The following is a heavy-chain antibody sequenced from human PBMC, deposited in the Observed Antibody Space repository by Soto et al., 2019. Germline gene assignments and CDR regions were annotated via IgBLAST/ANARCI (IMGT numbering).Heavy chain of an antibody. CDR3: SRVAVAARPRWYNWFDP. Sequence: QEQLVQSGAEVKKPGASVKVSCKTSGYTFTDYDINWVRQATGQGLEWIGWMKPNSAETGYAQKFQGRVTMTRCASLSTAYLELSSLRSEDTAVYYCSRVAVAARPRWYNWFDPWGQGPLVTVSS. J-gene: IGHJ5*02. D-gene: IGHD2-15*01. CDR1: GYTFTDYD. V-gene: IGHV1-8*01. CDR2: MKPNSAET.